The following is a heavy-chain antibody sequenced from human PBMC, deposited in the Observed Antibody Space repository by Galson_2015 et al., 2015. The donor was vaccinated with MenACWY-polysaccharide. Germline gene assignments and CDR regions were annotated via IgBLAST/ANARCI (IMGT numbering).Heavy chain of an antibody. J-gene: IGHJ6*02. CDR3: AKDQVVTGIGGMDV. D-gene: IGHD2-21*02. CDR1: GFTFSSYG. Sequence: SLRLSCAASGFTFSSYGMHWVRQAPGKGLEWVAVISYDGSNKYYADSVKGRFTISRDNSKNTLYLQMNSLRAEDTAVYYCAKDQVVTGIGGMDVWGQGTTVTVSS. V-gene: IGHV3-30*18. CDR2: ISYDGSNK.